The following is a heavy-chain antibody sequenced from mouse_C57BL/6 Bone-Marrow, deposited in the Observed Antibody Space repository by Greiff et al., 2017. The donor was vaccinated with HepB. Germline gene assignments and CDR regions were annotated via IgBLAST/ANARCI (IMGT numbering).Heavy chain of an antibody. CDR3: ARRVGRGYAMDH. J-gene: IGHJ4*01. CDR2: IYPGGGYT. D-gene: IGHD1-1*02. Sequence: QVQLQQSGAELLRPVTSVKMSCKASRYTFTNYWLGWAKQRPGHGLEWIGDIYPGGGYTNYNEKFKGKATLTADKSSSTAYMQFSSLTSEDSAIYYGARRVGRGYAMDHSAQGTSATVSP. CDR1: RYTFTNYW. V-gene: IGHV1-63*01.